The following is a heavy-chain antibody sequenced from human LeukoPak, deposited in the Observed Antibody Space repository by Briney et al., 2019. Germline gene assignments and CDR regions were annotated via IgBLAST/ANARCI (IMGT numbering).Heavy chain of an antibody. J-gene: IGHJ3*02. CDR1: GFSFSSYW. CDR3: VRDLAGPPQEAFDI. Sequence: GGSLRLSCAASGFSFSSYWMSWVRQAPGKGMEWVANIKQDGSEKYYVDSVKGRFTISRDNAQNSLYLQMNSLRAEDTAVYYCVRDLAGPPQEAFDIWGQGTVVTVSS. V-gene: IGHV3-7*01. CDR2: IKQDGSEK.